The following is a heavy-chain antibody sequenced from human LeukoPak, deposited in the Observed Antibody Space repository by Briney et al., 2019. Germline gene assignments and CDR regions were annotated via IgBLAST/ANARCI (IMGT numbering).Heavy chain of an antibody. CDR1: GYTFTSYD. Sequence: GASVKVSCKASGYTFTSYDINWVRQATGQGLEWMGWMNPNSGNTGYAQKFQGRVTITRNTSISTAYMELSSLRSEDTAVYYCARDRYDSSGYVNWFDPWGQGTLVTVSS. CDR3: ARDRYDSSGYVNWFDP. D-gene: IGHD3-22*01. J-gene: IGHJ5*02. V-gene: IGHV1-8*03. CDR2: MNPNSGNT.